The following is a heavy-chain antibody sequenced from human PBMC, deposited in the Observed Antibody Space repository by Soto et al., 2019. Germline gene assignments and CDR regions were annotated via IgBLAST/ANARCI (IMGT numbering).Heavy chain of an antibody. D-gene: IGHD3-10*01. V-gene: IGHV3-7*05. CDR1: GFTFSTYW. Sequence: EVQLVESGGGLVQPGGSLRLSCAASGFTFSTYWMTWVRQTPGKGLEWVANIKQDGSEKYYVDSMKGRLTISRDNAKSSLYLQINRLRAEDTAVYYCARDNPSMVRGLLRYYGMDVWGQGTTVTVSS. CDR3: ARDNPSMVRGLLRYYGMDV. CDR2: IKQDGSEK. J-gene: IGHJ6*02.